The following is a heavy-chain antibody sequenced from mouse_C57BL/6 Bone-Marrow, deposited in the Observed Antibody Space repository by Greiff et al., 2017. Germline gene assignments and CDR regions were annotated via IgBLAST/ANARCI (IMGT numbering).Heavy chain of an antibody. V-gene: IGHV1-64*01. CDR1: GYTFTSYW. D-gene: IGHD1-1*02. CDR3: ARLDYGLFRFAY. CDR2: IHPNSGST. Sequence: QVQLQQPGAELVKPGASVKLSCKASGYTFTSYWMHWVKQRPGQGLEWIGMIHPNSGSTNYNEKFKGKATLTVDKSSSTAYMQLSSLTSEDSAVYYGARLDYGLFRFAYWGQGTLVTVSA. J-gene: IGHJ3*01.